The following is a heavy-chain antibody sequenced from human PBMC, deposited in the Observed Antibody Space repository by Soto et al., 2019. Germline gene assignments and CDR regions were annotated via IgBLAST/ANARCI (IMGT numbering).Heavy chain of an antibody. J-gene: IGHJ3*02. CDR1: GFSISSYG. D-gene: IGHD6-19*01. CDR2: ISHDGSNK. Sequence: GGSLRLSCVVSGFSISSYGMHWVRQAPGKGLEWVAVISHDGSNKKYVDSVKGRFTISRDNSRNTLYLQMNFLRAEDTAVYYCAKDRLWAGGLVPIALDAFDTWGQGTMVTVSS. V-gene: IGHV3-30*18. CDR3: AKDRLWAGGLVPIALDAFDT.